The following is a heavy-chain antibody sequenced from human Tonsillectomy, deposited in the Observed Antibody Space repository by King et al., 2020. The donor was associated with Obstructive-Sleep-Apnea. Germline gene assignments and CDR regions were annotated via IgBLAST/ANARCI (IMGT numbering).Heavy chain of an antibody. CDR2: IYYSGST. V-gene: IGHV4-31*01. J-gene: IGHJ3*02. CDR3: ARDSCGGDCYPFGDAFDI. D-gene: IGHD2-21*02. Sequence: VQLQESGPGLVKPSQTLSLTCNVSGGSITSGSHYWSWIRQHPGKGLEWVGYIYYSGSTYYNPSLKSLVTISVDTSKNQFSLKLTSVTAADTAVYYCARDSCGGDCYPFGDAFDIWGQGTMVTVSS. CDR1: GGSITSGSHY.